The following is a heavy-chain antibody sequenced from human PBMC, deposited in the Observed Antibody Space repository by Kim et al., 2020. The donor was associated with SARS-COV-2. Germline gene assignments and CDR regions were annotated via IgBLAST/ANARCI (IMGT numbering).Heavy chain of an antibody. CDR3: ARAKDGSFDF. CDR1: GDSVSSNRIT. V-gene: IGHV6-1*01. Sequence: SQTLSLTCAISGDSVSSNRITWNWIRQSPSRGLEWLGRTYYRSEWSNDYALSLKSRITINPDTSKNQFSLQLNSVTPGDTAVYYCARAKDGSFDFWGQGTLVTVSS. CDR2: TYYRSEWSN. D-gene: IGHD3-10*01. J-gene: IGHJ4*02.